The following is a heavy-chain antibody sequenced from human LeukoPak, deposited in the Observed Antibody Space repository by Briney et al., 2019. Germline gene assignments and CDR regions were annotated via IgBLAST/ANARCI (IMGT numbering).Heavy chain of an antibody. Sequence: SETLSLTCTVSGGAVSSVGYYWSWIRQRPGKGLEWIGYIYNTGSTYYNPSLKSRVTILVDTSENQFSLKLSSVTAADTAVYYCARVEAATSNPRFDYWGQGSLGTVSS. D-gene: IGHD5-24*01. J-gene: IGHJ4*02. V-gene: IGHV4-31*03. CDR3: ARVEAATSNPRFDY. CDR2: IYNTGST. CDR1: GGAVSSVGYY.